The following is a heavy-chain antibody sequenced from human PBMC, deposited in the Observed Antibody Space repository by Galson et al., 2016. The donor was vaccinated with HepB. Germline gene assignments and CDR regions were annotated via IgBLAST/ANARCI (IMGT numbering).Heavy chain of an antibody. Sequence: KVSCKGSGYSFTNYWIGWVRQMPGKGLEWMGIIWPGDSDSRYSPSFQGQVTMSVDKSLSTAYLQWDTLKASDTTIYYCARAGSGWYPFDYWGQGTLVTVSS. V-gene: IGHV5-51*01. CDR2: IWPGDSDS. CDR1: GYSFTNYW. J-gene: IGHJ4*02. D-gene: IGHD6-19*01. CDR3: ARAGSGWYPFDY.